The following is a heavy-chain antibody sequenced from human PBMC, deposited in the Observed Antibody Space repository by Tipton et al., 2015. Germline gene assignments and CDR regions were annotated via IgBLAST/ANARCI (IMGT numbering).Heavy chain of an antibody. CDR3: TTGPFRGDA. Sequence: GSLRLSCAGSESTFTNAWMTWVRQAPGKGLEWVGRIKSKTDGGTTDYAAPVKGRFTISRDDSKSMLYLQMNSLKTEDTAVYHCTTGPFRGDAWGQGTTVTVSS. CDR2: IKSKTDGGTT. J-gene: IGHJ6*02. V-gene: IGHV3-15*01. CDR1: ESTFTNAW.